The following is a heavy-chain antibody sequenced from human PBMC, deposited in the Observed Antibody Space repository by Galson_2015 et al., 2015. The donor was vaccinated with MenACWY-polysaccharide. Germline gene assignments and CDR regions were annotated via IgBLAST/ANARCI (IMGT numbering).Heavy chain of an antibody. Sequence: SVKVSCKASGYTFAGYYIHWVRQAPGQGLEWMGWINSNSGGTNYAQKFQGRVTITRDTSISTSYMELSRLRSDGTAVYYCARAVGDLDYWGQGTLVTVSS. CDR1: GYTFAGYY. D-gene: IGHD2-21*02. CDR3: ARAVGDLDY. J-gene: IGHJ4*02. V-gene: IGHV1-2*02. CDR2: INSNSGGT.